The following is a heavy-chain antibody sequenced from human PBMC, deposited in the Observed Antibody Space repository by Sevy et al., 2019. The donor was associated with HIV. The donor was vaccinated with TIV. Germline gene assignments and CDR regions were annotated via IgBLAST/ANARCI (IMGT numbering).Heavy chain of an antibody. CDR2: IYYSGST. CDR3: AREFGAIGGFHFDP. V-gene: IGHV4-59*01. CDR1: GGSISSYY. D-gene: IGHD3-16*01. J-gene: IGHJ5*02. Sequence: SETLSLTYTVSGGSISSYYWSWIRQPPGKGLEWIGYIYYSGSTNYNPSLKSRVTISVDTSKNQFSLKLSSVTAADTAVYYCAREFGAIGGFHFDPWGQGTLVTVSS.